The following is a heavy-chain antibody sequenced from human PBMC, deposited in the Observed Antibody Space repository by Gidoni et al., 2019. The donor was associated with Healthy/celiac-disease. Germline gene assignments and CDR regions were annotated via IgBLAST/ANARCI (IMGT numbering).Heavy chain of an antibody. CDR2: ISGSGGST. D-gene: IGHD6-13*01. CDR1: GFTFSSYA. J-gene: IGHJ3*02. Sequence: EVQLLESGGGLVQPGGSLRLSCSASGFTFSSYAMSWVRQAPGKGLEWVSAISGSGGSTYYADSVKGRFTISRDNSKNTLYLQMNSLRAEDTAVYYCAMSSSTRTYAFDIWGQATMVTVSS. V-gene: IGHV3-23*01. CDR3: AMSSSTRTYAFDI.